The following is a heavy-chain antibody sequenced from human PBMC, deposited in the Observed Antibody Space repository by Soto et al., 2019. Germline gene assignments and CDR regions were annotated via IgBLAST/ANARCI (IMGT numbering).Heavy chain of an antibody. J-gene: IGHJ6*02. D-gene: IGHD2-2*02. CDR3: ARVERGIVVVPAAIRHYYYYGTDV. V-gene: IGHV4-30-4*01. CDR1: GGSISSGDYY. Sequence: SETLSLTCTVSGGSISSGDYYWSWIRQPPGKGLEWIGYIYYSGSTYYNPSLKSRVTISVDTSKNQFSLKLSSVTAADTAVYYCARVERGIVVVPAAIRHYYYYGTDVWGQGTTVTVSS. CDR2: IYYSGST.